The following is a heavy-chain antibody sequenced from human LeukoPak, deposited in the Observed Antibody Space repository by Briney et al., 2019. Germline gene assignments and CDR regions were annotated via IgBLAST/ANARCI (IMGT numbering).Heavy chain of an antibody. V-gene: IGHV4-34*01. CDR2: INHRGTT. CDR3: ARLTTIVYYFDY. Sequence: SETLSLTCAVYGGSFSDYYWSWNRQPPGKGLEWIGEINHRGTTNYNPSLKSRVTISVDTSKNQFSLKLKSVTAADTAVYYCARLTTIVYYFDYWGQGTLVTVSS. CDR1: GGSFSDYY. J-gene: IGHJ4*02. D-gene: IGHD1-1*01.